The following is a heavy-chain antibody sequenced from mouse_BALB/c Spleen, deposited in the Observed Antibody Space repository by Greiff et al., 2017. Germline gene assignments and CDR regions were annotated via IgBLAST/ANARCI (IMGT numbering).Heavy chain of an antibody. Sequence: EVQLQQSGGGLVKPGGSLKLSCAASGFTFSSYAMSWVRQTPEKRLEWVATISSGGSYTYYPDSVKGRFTISRDNAKNTLYLQMSSLRSEDTAMFYCARLDYYGSSYDWYFDVWGAGTTVTVSS. CDR3: ARLDYYGSSYDWYFDV. D-gene: IGHD1-1*01. CDR1: GFTFSSYA. V-gene: IGHV5-9-3*01. J-gene: IGHJ1*01. CDR2: ISSGGSYT.